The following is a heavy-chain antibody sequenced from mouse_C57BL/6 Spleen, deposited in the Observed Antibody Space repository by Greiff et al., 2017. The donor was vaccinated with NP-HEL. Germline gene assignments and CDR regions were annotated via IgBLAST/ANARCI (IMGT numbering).Heavy chain of an antibody. Sequence: VQLQQSVAELVRPGASVKLSCTASGFNIKNTYMHWVKQRPEQGLEWIGRIDPANGNTKYAPKFQGKATITADTSSNTAYLQLSSLTSEDSAVYYCARGSGLRQADWYFDVWGTGTTVTVSS. CDR1: GFNIKNTY. D-gene: IGHD2-4*01. CDR2: IDPANGNT. J-gene: IGHJ1*03. V-gene: IGHV14-3*01. CDR3: ARGSGLRQADWYFDV.